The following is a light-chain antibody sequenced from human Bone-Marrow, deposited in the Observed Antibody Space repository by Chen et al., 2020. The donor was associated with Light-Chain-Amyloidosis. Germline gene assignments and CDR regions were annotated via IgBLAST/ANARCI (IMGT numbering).Light chain of an antibody. CDR2: DDS. J-gene: IGLJ3*02. CDR3: QVWARSSDRPV. V-gene: IGLV3-21*02. CDR1: NIGSTS. Sequence: SYVLTQPSSVSVAPGQTATIPCRGNNIGSTSVHWYQQTPGQTPLLVVYDDSDRPSGIPERLSGSNSGNTATLTISGVEAGDEADYYCQVWARSSDRPVFGGGTKLTVL.